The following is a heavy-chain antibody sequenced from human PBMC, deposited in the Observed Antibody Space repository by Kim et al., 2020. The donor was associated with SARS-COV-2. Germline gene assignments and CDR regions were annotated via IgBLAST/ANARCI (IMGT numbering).Heavy chain of an antibody. Sequence: KFQGRVTMTRDTSISTAYMELSRLRSDDTAVYYCAREPIDNIKNTGWFDPWGQGTLVTVSS. CDR3: AREPIDNIKNTGWFDP. D-gene: IGHD1-1*01. V-gene: IGHV1-2*02. J-gene: IGHJ5*02.